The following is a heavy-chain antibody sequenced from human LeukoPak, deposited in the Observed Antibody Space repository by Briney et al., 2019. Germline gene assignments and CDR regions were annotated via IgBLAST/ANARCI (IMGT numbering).Heavy chain of an antibody. Sequence: GGPLRLSCAASGFSFSNDWMCWVRQAPGKGLEWVANINQDESKKYYVDSVKGRFTISRDNAKNSLYLQMNSLRAEDTAVYYCARDHAYRTDYWGQGTLVTVSS. V-gene: IGHV3-7*01. D-gene: IGHD2-2*01. J-gene: IGHJ4*02. CDR1: GFSFSNDW. CDR2: INQDESKK. CDR3: ARDHAYRTDY.